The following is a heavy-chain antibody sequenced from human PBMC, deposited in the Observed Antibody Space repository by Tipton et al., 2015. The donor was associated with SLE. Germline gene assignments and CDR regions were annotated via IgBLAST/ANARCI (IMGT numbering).Heavy chain of an antibody. CDR3: ARGGRQLVPFSWFDP. CDR1: GFRFSNAW. CDR2: IIDSGST. V-gene: IGHV4-34*01. Sequence: LRLSCAASGFRFSNAWMTWVRQAPGKGLEWVGEIIDSGSTNYNPSLKSRVTISVETSENQVSLKLSSVTAADTAVYYCARGGRQLVPFSWFDPWGQGTLVTVSS. D-gene: IGHD6-13*01. J-gene: IGHJ5*02.